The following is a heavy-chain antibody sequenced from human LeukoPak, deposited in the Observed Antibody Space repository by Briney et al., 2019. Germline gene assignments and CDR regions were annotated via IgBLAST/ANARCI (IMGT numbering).Heavy chain of an antibody. J-gene: IGHJ6*03. V-gene: IGHV4-59*08. CDR3: ARHKDSYYYMDV. Sequence: SETLSLTCIVSGGPISVDYWNWIRQAPGKGLEWIGYIYYTGRTKYNPSLASRLTISIDTSKSQFSLRLTSVTAADTAVYYCARHKDSYYYMDVWGNGTTVTISS. CDR2: IYYTGRT. CDR1: GGPISVDY.